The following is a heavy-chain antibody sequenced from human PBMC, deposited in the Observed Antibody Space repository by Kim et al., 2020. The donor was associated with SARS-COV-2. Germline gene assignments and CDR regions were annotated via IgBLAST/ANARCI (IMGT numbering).Heavy chain of an antibody. J-gene: IGHJ4*02. CDR2: IYYSGST. CDR3: ARDSYRDWFDY. Sequence: SETLSLTCTVSGGSISSGGYYWSWIRQHPGKGLEWIGYIYYSGSTYYNPSLKSRVTISVDTSKNQFSLKLSSVTAADTAVYYCARDSYRDWFDYWGQGTLVTVSS. V-gene: IGHV4-31*03. D-gene: IGHD3-9*01. CDR1: GGSISSGGYY.